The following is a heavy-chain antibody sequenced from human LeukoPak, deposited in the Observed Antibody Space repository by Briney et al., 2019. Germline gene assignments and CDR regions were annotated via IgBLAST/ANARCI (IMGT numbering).Heavy chain of an antibody. CDR3: AMDSYGPDDY. D-gene: IGHD5-18*01. CDR2: IDSGSNNI. J-gene: IGHJ4*02. CDR1: GFTFSTYS. V-gene: IGHV3-48*01. Sequence: GGSLRLSCAASGFTFSTYSMNWVRQAPGKGLEGVSDIDSGSNNIHYADSVKGRFTISRDDAKNSLYLQMNSLRGEDTGVYYCAMDSYGPDDYWGQGTLVSVSS.